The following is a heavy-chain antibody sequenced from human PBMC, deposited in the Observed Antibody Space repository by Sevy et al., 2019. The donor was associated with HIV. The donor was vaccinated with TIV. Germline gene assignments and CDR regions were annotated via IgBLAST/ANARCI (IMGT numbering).Heavy chain of an antibody. D-gene: IGHD6-19*01. CDR2: ISSSSSYI. Sequence: GGSLRLSSAASGFTFSSYSMSWVRQAPGKGLEWVSSISSSSSYIYYADSVKGRFTISRDNAKNSLYLQMNSLRAEDTAVYYCARGGKIAVAGKGNWGQGTLVTVSS. V-gene: IGHV3-21*01. CDR3: ARGGKIAVAGKGN. J-gene: IGHJ4*02. CDR1: GFTFSSYS.